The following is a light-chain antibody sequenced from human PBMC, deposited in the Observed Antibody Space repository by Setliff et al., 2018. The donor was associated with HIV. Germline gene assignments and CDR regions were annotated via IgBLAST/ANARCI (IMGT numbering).Light chain of an antibody. Sequence: DIQMTQSPSTLSASVGDRVTITCRASQGIRGYLAWYQQKPGKAPKLLIYMTSSLQSGVPSRFSGSGSGTEFTLTISSLQPDDLATYFCQQYSTYGTFGQGTKV. CDR3: QQYSTYGT. V-gene: IGKV1-5*03. J-gene: IGKJ1*01. CDR2: MTS. CDR1: QGIRGY.